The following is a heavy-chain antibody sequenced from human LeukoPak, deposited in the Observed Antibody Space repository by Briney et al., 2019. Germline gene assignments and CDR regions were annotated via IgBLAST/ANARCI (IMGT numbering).Heavy chain of an antibody. J-gene: IGHJ4*02. V-gene: IGHV3-21*01. Sequence: GGSLRLSCAASGFTFSSYSMNWVRQAPGKGLEWVSSISSSSSYIYYADSVKGRFTISRDNAKNSLYLQMNSLRAEDTAVYYCARDHTVTMIVGYYFDYWGQGTLVTVSS. CDR1: GFTFSSYS. CDR2: ISSSSSYI. CDR3: ARDHTVTMIVGYYFDY. D-gene: IGHD3-22*01.